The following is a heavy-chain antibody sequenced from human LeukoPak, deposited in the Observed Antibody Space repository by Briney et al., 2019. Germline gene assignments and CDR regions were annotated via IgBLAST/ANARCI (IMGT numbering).Heavy chain of an antibody. D-gene: IGHD6-13*01. J-gene: IGHJ4*02. Sequence: GGSLRLSCAASGFTFSSYWMSWVRQAPGKGLEWVSAISGSGGSTYYADSVKGRFTISRDNSKNTLYLQMNSLRAADTAVYYCAKEPGSSWYEYIDYWGQGALVTVSS. CDR1: GFTFSSYW. V-gene: IGHV3-23*01. CDR3: AKEPGSSWYEYIDY. CDR2: ISGSGGST.